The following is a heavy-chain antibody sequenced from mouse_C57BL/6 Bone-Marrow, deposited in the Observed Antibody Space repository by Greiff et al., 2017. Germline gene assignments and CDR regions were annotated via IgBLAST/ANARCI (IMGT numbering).Heavy chain of an antibody. CDR1: GYTFTSYW. CDR2: IHPNSGST. V-gene: IGHV1-64*01. CDR3: ARRDYYGSSFAWFAY. Sequence: QVQLQQSGAELVKPGASVKLSCKASGYTFTSYWMHWVKQRPGQGLEWIGMIHPNSGSTNYNEKFKSKATLTVDKSSSTAYMQLSSLTSEDSAVYYCARRDYYGSSFAWFAYWGQGTLVTVSA. J-gene: IGHJ3*01. D-gene: IGHD1-1*01.